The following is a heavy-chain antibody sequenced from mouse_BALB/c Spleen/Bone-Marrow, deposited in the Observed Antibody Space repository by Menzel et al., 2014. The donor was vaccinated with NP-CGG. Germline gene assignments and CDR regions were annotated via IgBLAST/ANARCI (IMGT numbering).Heavy chain of an antibody. CDR2: IDPANGNT. J-gene: IGHJ2*01. V-gene: IGHV14-3*02. D-gene: IGHD2-14*01. Sequence: VQLQQSGAEHVKPGASVKLSCTASGFNIKDTYMHWVKQRPEQGLEWIGRIDPANGNTKYDPKFQGKATITADTSSNTAYLQLSSLTSEDTAVYYCARYRLGTYFDYWGQGTTLTVSS. CDR3: ARYRLGTYFDY. CDR1: GFNIKDTY.